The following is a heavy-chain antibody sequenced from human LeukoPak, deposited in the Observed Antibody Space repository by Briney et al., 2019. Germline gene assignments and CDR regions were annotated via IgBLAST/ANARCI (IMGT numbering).Heavy chain of an antibody. CDR1: GFTFSNAW. Sequence: GGSLRLSCAASGFTFSNAWMSWVRQAPGKGLEWVSVIYSGGSTYYADSVKGRFTISRDNSKNTLYLQMNSLRAEDTAVYYCARGPALGAFDIWGQGTMVTVSS. J-gene: IGHJ3*02. CDR2: IYSGGST. D-gene: IGHD5-18*01. CDR3: ARGPALGAFDI. V-gene: IGHV3-53*01.